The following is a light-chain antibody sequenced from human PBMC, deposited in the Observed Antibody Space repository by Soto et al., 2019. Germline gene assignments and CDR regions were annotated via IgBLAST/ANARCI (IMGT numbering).Light chain of an antibody. Sequence: QSVLTQPASVSGSTGQSITISCTGTSSDVGGYNYVSWYQQHPGKAPKLMIFDVNNRPSGISNRFSGSKSGNTASLTISGLQAEDEADYYCSSYTSSSTLGVFGTGTKVTVL. J-gene: IGLJ1*01. CDR3: SSYTSSSTLGV. CDR2: DVN. V-gene: IGLV2-14*01. CDR1: SSDVGGYNY.